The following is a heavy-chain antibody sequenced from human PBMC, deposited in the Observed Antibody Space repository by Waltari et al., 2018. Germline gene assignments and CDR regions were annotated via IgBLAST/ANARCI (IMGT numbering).Heavy chain of an antibody. CDR1: GGSISSHY. CDR2: IYYSGST. J-gene: IGHJ4*02. CDR3: ARDLNYGADY. Sequence: QVQLQESVPGLVKPSETLSLTCTVSGGSISSHYWRWIRQPPGKGLEWIGYIYYSGSTNYNPPLKSRVTISVDTSKNQFSLKLSSVTAADTAVYYWARDLNYGADYWGQGTLVTVSS. V-gene: IGHV4-59*11. D-gene: IGHD1-7*01.